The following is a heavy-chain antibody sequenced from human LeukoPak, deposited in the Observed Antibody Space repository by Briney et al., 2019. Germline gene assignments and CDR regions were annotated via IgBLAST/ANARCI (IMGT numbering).Heavy chain of an antibody. D-gene: IGHD1-26*01. CDR2: ISSSSGTI. CDR3: ARSPLSGSYSYYYYYGMDV. Sequence: PGGSLRLSCAASGFTFSSYSMNWVRQAPGKGLEWVSYISSSSGTIYYADSVKGRFTISRDNAKNSLYLQMNSLRAEDTAVYYCARSPLSGSYSYYYYYGMDVWGQGTTVTVSS. CDR1: GFTFSSYS. V-gene: IGHV3-48*01. J-gene: IGHJ6*02.